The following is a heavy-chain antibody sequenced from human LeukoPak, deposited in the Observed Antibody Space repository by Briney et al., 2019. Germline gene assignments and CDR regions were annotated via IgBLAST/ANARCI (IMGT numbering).Heavy chain of an antibody. Sequence: VASVKVSCKASGGTFSSYAISWVRQAPGQGLEWMGGIIPIFGTANYAQKFQGRVTITADKSTSTAYMELSSLRSEDTAVYYCARVDGRFLEWSQNYYYYYMDVWGKGTTVTVSS. V-gene: IGHV1-69*06. CDR1: GGTFSSYA. CDR2: IIPIFGTA. J-gene: IGHJ6*03. CDR3: ARVDGRFLEWSQNYYYYYMDV. D-gene: IGHD3-3*01.